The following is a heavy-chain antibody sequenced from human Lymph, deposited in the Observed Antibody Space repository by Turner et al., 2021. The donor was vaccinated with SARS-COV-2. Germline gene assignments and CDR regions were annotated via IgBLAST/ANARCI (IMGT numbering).Heavy chain of an antibody. CDR3: AREMGAGSDY. J-gene: IGHJ4*02. CDR1: GFTFSSYA. D-gene: IGHD3-10*01. CDR2: ISYDGSNT. V-gene: IGHV3-30*04. Sequence: QVQLFESGGGLVQPGRSLRLTCAASGFTFSSYAMHWVRQAPGKGLEWVALISYDGSNTYNAESVKGRFTISRDNSKNTLYLQMNSLRAEDTAVYYCAREMGAGSDYWGQGTLVTVSS.